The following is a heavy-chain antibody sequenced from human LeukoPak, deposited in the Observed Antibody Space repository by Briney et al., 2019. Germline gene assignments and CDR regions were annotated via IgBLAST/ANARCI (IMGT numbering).Heavy chain of an antibody. Sequence: GGSLRLSCAASGLTFSAYIMNWVRQAPGKGLEWVSYIGSSSSTIYYADSVRGRFTISRDNAKNSLYLQLNSLRDEDTAVYYCARGLSGSGSSFDYWGQGTLLTVSS. CDR2: IGSSSSTI. D-gene: IGHD3-10*01. CDR1: GLTFSAYI. J-gene: IGHJ4*02. CDR3: ARGLSGSGSSFDY. V-gene: IGHV3-48*02.